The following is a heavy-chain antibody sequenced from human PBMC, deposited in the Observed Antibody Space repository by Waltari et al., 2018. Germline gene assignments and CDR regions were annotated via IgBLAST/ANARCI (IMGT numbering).Heavy chain of an antibody. Sequence: SCKVSGYTFTDYYMHWVQQAPGKGLEWMGLVDPEDGETIYAEKFQGRVTITADTSTDTAYMELSSLRSEDTAVYYCAGDYSRGMDVWGQGTTVTVSS. CDR3: AGDYSRGMDV. CDR1: GYTFTDYY. J-gene: IGHJ6*02. D-gene: IGHD3-10*01. V-gene: IGHV1-69-2*01. CDR2: VDPEDGET.